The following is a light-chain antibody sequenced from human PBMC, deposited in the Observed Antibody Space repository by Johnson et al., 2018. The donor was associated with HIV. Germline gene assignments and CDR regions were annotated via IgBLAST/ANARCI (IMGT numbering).Light chain of an antibody. CDR1: NSNIGYNS. V-gene: IGLV1-51*02. Sequence: QSVLTQPPSVSAAPGQRVTISCSGNNSNIGYNSVSWYQQVPGAAPKLLIYENNKRPSGIPDRFSGSKSGTSATLGITGLQTGDEADYYCGTWDSSLSAYYVFGTGTKVTVL. CDR2: ENN. CDR3: GTWDSSLSAYYV. J-gene: IGLJ1*01.